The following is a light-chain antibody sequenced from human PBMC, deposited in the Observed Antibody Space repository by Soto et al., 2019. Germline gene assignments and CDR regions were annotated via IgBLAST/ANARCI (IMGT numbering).Light chain of an antibody. CDR1: RDINVCSHN. CDR3: MIWPSNASNV. CDR2: YYSDSDK. Sequence: QPVLKHPPSSSAVPRGSPRLTCTFPRDINVCSHNIYWYQQKPGSPPRYLLYYYSDSDKGQGSGVPSRFSGSKDASANTGILLISGLQSEDEADYYCMIWPSNASNVFETGTKVTVL. J-gene: IGLJ1*01. V-gene: IGLV5-37*01.